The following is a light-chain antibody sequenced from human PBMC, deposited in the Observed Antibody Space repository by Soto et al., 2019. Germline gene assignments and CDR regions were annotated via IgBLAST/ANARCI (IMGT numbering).Light chain of an antibody. V-gene: IGLV6-57*04. CDR1: SGSIVSNY. CDR2: GDN. Sequence: NFMLTQPHSVSESPGKTVTISCTRSSGSIVSNYVQWYQQRPGSAPTTVIYGDNQRPSGVPDRFSGSIDSSSNSASLTISGLKTEDEADYYCQSYDGGWVFGGGTKLTVL. CDR3: QSYDGGWV. J-gene: IGLJ3*02.